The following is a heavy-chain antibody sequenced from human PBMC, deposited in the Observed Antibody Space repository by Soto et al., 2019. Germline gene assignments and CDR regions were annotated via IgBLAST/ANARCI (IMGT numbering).Heavy chain of an antibody. CDR2: IYYSGST. D-gene: IGHD5-12*01. CDR1: GGSISSYY. CDR3: ARSPRGGYNSTASDY. Sequence: SETLSITCTVSGGSISSYYWSWIRQPPGKGLEWIGYIYYSGSTNYNPSLKSRVTISVDTSKNQFSLKLSSVTAADTAVYYCARSPRGGYNSTASDYWGQGTLVTVSS. V-gene: IGHV4-59*01. J-gene: IGHJ4*02.